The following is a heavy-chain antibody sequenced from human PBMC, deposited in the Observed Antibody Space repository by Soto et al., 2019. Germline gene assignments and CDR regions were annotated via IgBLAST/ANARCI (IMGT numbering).Heavy chain of an antibody. J-gene: IGHJ4*02. D-gene: IGHD2-8*02. CDR3: AREVVYTTLTMYDY. CDR2: IYYSGST. CDR1: GGSISSGGYY. V-gene: IGHV4-31*03. Sequence: PSETLSLTCTVSGGSISSGGYYWSWIRQHPGKGLEWIGYIYYSGSTYYNPSLKSRVTISVDTSKNQFSLKLSSVTAADTAVYYCAREVVYTTLTMYDYWGQGTLVTVSS.